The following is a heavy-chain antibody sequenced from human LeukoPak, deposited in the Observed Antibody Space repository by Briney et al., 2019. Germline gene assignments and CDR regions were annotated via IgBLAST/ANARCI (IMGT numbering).Heavy chain of an antibody. D-gene: IGHD3-10*01. CDR3: AISEKYGSGSYDY. Sequence: SETLSLTCAVSGGSISSGGYSWNWIRQPPGKGLEWIGYIYYTGSTSYNPSLKSRVTISVDTSKNQFSLKLSSVTAADTAVYYCAISEKYGSGSYDYWGQGTLVTVSS. V-gene: IGHV4-61*08. J-gene: IGHJ4*02. CDR2: IYYTGST. CDR1: GGSISSGGYS.